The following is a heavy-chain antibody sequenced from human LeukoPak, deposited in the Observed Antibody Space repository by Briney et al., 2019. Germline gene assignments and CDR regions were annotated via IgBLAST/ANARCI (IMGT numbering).Heavy chain of an antibody. CDR3: AAYYYDSSGYLNFDY. V-gene: IGHV3-20*04. D-gene: IGHD3-22*01. CDR1: GFTFDDYG. Sequence: PGGSLRLSCAASGFTFDDYGMSWVRQAPGKGLEWVSGINWNGGSTGYADSVKGRFTISRDNAENSLYLQMNSLRAEDTALYYCAAYYYDSSGYLNFDYWGQGTLVTVSS. J-gene: IGHJ4*02. CDR2: INWNGGST.